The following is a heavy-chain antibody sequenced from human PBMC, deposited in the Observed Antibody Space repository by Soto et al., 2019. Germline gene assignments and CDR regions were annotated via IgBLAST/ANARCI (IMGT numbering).Heavy chain of an antibody. CDR1: GYTFTSYS. Sequence: ASVKVSCKASGYTFTSYSMHWVRQAPGQGLEWMGIINPSSGRTSYAQNFQGRVTMTSDTSTSIVYMEMSSLKSEDTAVYYCARDHNSGFIFYPMDVWGQGTTVTVSS. CDR2: INPSSGRT. J-gene: IGHJ6*01. V-gene: IGHV1-46*01. CDR3: ARDHNSGFIFYPMDV. D-gene: IGHD3-9*01.